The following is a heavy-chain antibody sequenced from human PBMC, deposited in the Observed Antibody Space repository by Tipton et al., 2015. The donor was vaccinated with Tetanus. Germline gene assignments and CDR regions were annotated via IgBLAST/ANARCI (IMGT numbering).Heavy chain of an antibody. CDR1: GGSVNDGRFY. Sequence: TLSLTCTVSGGSVNDGRFYWTWIRQPPGKALEWVAHIYYSGSATYNPSVASRATVSIDMSKNQFSLRLTSATAADTAVYYCATVGLVTASVKYWGQGTLVTVSS. V-gene: IGHV4-61*01. CDR2: IYYSGSA. CDR3: ATVGLVTASVKY. J-gene: IGHJ4*01. D-gene: IGHD2-21*02.